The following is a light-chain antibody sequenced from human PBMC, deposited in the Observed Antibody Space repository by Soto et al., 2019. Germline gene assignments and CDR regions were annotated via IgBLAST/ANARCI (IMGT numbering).Light chain of an antibody. CDR1: QSVSSF. CDR3: QHRSNWPRLT. CDR2: DAV. J-gene: IGKJ4*01. V-gene: IGKV3-11*01. Sequence: EIELTQSPATLSLSPGERATLSCRASQSVSSFLVWYQQKPGQAPRLLIYDAVNRVTGIPARFSGSGSGTAFTLTISSLEPEDFAVYYCQHRSNWPRLTFGGGTKVEIK.